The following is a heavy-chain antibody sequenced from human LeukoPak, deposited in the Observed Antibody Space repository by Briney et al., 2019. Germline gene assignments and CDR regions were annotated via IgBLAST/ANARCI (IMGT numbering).Heavy chain of an antibody. CDR3: TRDLHHPHSGSLMEPEYYFDY. D-gene: IGHD1-26*01. CDR1: GFTFGDYA. J-gene: IGHJ4*02. Sequence: GGSLRLSCTASGFTFGDYAMSWFRQAPGKGLEWVGFIRSKAYGGTTEYAASVKGRFTISRDDSKSIAYLQMNSLKTEDTAVYYCTRDLHHPHSGSLMEPEYYFDYWGQGTLVTVSS. V-gene: IGHV3-49*03. CDR2: IRSKAYGGTT.